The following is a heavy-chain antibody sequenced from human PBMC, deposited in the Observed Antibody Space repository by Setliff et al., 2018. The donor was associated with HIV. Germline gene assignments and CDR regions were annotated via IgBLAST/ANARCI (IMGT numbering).Heavy chain of an antibody. CDR3: ARRGDFFYYAMDV. CDR2: IYYNGNA. V-gene: IGHV4-30-2*01. Sequence: SETLSLTCAVSGGSMRSSGYSWTWIRQAPGKGLEWVGYIYYNGNAHYNPSLKSRVTISVDRSKNQFSLKLSSVTAADTAVYYCARRGDFFYYAMDVWGQGTTVTVSS. CDR1: GGSMRSSGYS. J-gene: IGHJ6*02.